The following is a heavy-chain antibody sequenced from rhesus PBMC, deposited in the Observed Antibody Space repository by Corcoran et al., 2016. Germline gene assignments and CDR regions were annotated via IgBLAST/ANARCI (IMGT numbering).Heavy chain of an antibody. Sequence: QVKLQQWVEGLVKPSETLSLPCAVYGGSISGSCYGNCIRQAPGRGLEWIGNIDANSASNNYNPSLKNRVTSSKDTSKNQFSLKLSSVTAADTAVYYCARYDDGSNYRFDYWGQGVLVTVSS. CDR1: GGSISGSCY. D-gene: IGHD4-29*01. V-gene: IGHV4-73*01. CDR2: IDANSASN. J-gene: IGHJ4*01. CDR3: ARYDDGSNYRFDY.